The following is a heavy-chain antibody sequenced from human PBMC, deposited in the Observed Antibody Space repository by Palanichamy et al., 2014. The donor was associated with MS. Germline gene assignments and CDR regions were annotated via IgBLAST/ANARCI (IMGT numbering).Heavy chain of an antibody. J-gene: IGHJ4*02. D-gene: IGHD1-26*01. CDR1: GFTFSTYW. Sequence: EVRLVESGGGLVQPGESLRLSCEASGFTFSTYWMHWVRQAPGKGLVWVSRLNSDESSPSYADSVKGRFTISRDNSKNTLYLQMNSLRAEDTAVYYCARDGGATYDYWGQGTLVTVSS. CDR3: ARDGGATYDY. V-gene: IGHV3-74*01. CDR2: LNSDESSP.